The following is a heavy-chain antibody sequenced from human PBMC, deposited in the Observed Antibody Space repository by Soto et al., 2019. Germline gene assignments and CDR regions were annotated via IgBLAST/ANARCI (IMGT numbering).Heavy chain of an antibody. J-gene: IGHJ6*02. Sequence: GESLKISCAASGFTFSSYDMHWVRQATGKGPEWVSAIGTAGDTYYPGSVKGRFTISRENAKNSLYLQMNSVTAGDTTVYYSARDDMGAGSHGMDVWGQGTTVTVSS. D-gene: IGHD3-10*01. CDR1: GFTFSSYD. CDR2: IGTAGDT. V-gene: IGHV3-13*01. CDR3: ARDDMGAGSHGMDV.